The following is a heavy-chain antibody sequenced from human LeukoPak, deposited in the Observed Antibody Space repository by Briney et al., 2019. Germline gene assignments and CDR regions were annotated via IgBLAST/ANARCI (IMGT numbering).Heavy chain of an antibody. CDR3: AKGGPMVRGVIITWHQSFNDY. J-gene: IGHJ4*02. V-gene: IGHV3-23*01. CDR2: ISGSGGST. CDR1: GFTFSSYA. Sequence: GGSLRLSCAASGFTFSSYAMSWVRQAPGKGLEWVSAISGSGGSTYYADSVKGRFTISRDNSKNTLYLQMNSLRAEDTAVYYCAKGGPMVRGVIITWHQSFNDYWGQGTLVTVSS. D-gene: IGHD3-10*01.